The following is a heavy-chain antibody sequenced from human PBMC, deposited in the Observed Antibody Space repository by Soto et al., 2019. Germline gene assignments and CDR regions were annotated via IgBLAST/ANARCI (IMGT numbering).Heavy chain of an antibody. CDR1: GFTFTSYG. J-gene: IGHJ6*02. D-gene: IGHD4-17*01. V-gene: IGHV3-33*01. CDR3: ARVLATETTNYYYGMDV. Sequence: GGSLSLSCAASGFTFTSYGMHWVRQAPGKGLEWVAVIWYDGNNKHYADSVKGRFTISRDNSKNTLYLQMNSLRAEDTAVYYCARVLATETTNYYYGMDVWGQGTTVTVSS. CDR2: IWYDGNNK.